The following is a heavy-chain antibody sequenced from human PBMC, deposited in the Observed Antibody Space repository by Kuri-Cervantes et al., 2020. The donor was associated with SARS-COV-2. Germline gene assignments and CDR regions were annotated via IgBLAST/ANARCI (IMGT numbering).Heavy chain of an antibody. Sequence: GESLKISCAASGFTFSSYSMNWVRQAPGKGLEWVSSISSSSSYIYYADSVKGRFTISRDNAKNSLYLQMNSLRAEDTAVYYCAKELNEGYSSGWYFDYWGQGTLVTVSS. CDR1: GFTFSSYS. CDR3: AKELNEGYSSGWYFDY. CDR2: ISSSSSYI. D-gene: IGHD6-25*01. V-gene: IGHV3-21*04. J-gene: IGHJ4*02.